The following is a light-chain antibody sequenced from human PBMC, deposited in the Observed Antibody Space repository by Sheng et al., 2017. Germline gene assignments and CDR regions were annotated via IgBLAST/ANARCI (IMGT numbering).Light chain of an antibody. CDR1: QGISSY. V-gene: IGKV1-9*01. CDR3: QQLNSYPRT. J-gene: IGKJ1*01. Sequence: DIQLTQSPSFLSASLGDRVIITCRASQGISSYLAWYQQKPGKAPKLLIYAASTLQSGVPSRFSGSGSGTEFTLTISSLQPEDFATYYCQQLNSYPRTFGQGTKVEIK. CDR2: AAS.